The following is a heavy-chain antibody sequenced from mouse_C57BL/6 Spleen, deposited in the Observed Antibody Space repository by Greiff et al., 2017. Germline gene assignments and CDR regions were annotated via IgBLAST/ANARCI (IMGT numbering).Heavy chain of an antibody. CDR3: ARSATTVVATDYAMDY. Sequence: QVQLKESGAELAKPGASVKLSCKASGYTFTSYWMHWVKQRPGQGLEWIGYINPSSGYTKYNQKFKDKATLTADKSSSTAYMQLSSLTYEGSAVYYCARSATTVVATDYAMDYWGQGTSVTVSS. V-gene: IGHV1-7*01. CDR1: GYTFTSYW. J-gene: IGHJ4*01. CDR2: INPSSGYT. D-gene: IGHD1-1*01.